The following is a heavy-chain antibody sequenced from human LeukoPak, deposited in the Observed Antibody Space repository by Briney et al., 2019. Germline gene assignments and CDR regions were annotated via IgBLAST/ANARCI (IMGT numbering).Heavy chain of an antibody. J-gene: IGHJ5*02. CDR2: IYYSGST. V-gene: IGHV4-59*08. CDR3: ARGSYSSGWYWFAP. Sequence: SETLSLTCTVSGGSISSYDGSWIRQPPRKGLEWIGYIYYSGSTNYNPSLKSRVTISVDTSKNQFSLKLSSVTAADTAVYYCARGSYSSGWYWFAPWGQGTLVTVSS. D-gene: IGHD6-19*01. CDR1: GGSISSYD.